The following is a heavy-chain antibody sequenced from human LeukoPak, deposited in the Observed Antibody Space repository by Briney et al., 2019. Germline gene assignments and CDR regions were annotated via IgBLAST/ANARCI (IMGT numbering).Heavy chain of an antibody. J-gene: IGHJ4*02. CDR2: ISYDGSNK. CDR3: ARDDTAMVNY. V-gene: IGHV3-30-3*01. D-gene: IGHD5-18*01. Sequence: GGSLRLSWAASGFTFSSYAMHWVRQAPGKGLEWVAVISYDGSNKYYADSVKGRFTISRDNAKNSLYLQMNSLRAEDTAVYYCARDDTAMVNYWGQGTLVTVSS. CDR1: GFTFSSYA.